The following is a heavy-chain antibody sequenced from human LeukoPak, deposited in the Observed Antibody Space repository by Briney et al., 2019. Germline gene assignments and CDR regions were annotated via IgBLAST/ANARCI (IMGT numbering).Heavy chain of an antibody. Sequence: GGSLRLSCAISGLTVNDNYMSWARQAPGKGLEWVSLIFPDGQTYYADFVQGRFSISRDRSRNTLFLDMSSLRAEDTAVFFCARANPVYGDFDYWGQGTLVTVSS. D-gene: IGHD4-17*01. V-gene: IGHV3-53*01. CDR3: ARANPVYGDFDY. CDR1: GLTVNDNY. CDR2: IFPDGQT. J-gene: IGHJ4*02.